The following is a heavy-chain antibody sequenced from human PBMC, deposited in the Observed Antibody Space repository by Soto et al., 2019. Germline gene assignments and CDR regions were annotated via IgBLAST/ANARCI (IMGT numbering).Heavy chain of an antibody. CDR3: TFRLDYANSWTWFDS. V-gene: IGHV1-69*01. CDR1: GGPSKTYS. D-gene: IGHD3-22*01. Sequence: QVQLVQSGAEVKKPGSSVKVSCKASGGPSKTYSISWVRQSPGQGLEWMGGFIPVYRSTYYTQKFKGRVTITADESTSTAYMELSRLRSEDTADYYCTFRLDYANSWTWFDSWGHGPVVNVSS. CDR2: FIPVYRST. J-gene: IGHJ5*01.